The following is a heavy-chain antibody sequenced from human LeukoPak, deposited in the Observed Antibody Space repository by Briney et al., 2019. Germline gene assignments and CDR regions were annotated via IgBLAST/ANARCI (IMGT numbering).Heavy chain of an antibody. J-gene: IGHJ3*02. CDR2: IYYSGST. D-gene: IGHD2-2*01. V-gene: IGHV4-30-4*01. CDR3: ARDCSSTSCPIDDAFDI. Sequence: SETLSLTCGVSGGSITNTNYWTWVRQPPGKGLEWIGYIYYSGSTYYNPSLKSRVTISVDTSKNQFSLKLSSVTAADTAVYYCARDCSSTSCPIDDAFDIWGQGTMVTVSS. CDR1: GGSITNTNY.